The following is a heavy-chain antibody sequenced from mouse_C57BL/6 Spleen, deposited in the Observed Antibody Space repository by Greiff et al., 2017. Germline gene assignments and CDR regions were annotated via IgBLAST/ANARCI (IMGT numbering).Heavy chain of an antibody. J-gene: IGHJ4*01. CDR1: GFSLSTFGLG. Sequence: QVTLKVSGPGILQPSQSLSLTCSFSGFSLSTFGLGVGWIRQPSGKGLEWLAQIWWDDVKYYNPALKSRLTISKATSKYPVFLKIANVDTADTATYSGARMGPGSSDAMDYWGQGTSVTVSS. CDR3: ARMGPGSSDAMDY. D-gene: IGHD1-1*01. V-gene: IGHV8-8*01. CDR2: IWWDDVK.